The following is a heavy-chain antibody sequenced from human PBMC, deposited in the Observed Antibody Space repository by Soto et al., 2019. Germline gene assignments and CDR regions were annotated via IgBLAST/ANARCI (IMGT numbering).Heavy chain of an antibody. D-gene: IGHD3-10*01. CDR2: INSDGSST. J-gene: IGHJ6*03. CDR1: GFTFSSYW. Sequence: HPGGSLRLSCAASGFTFSSYWMHWIRQAPGKGLVWVSRINSDGSSTSYADSVRGRFTISRDNAKNTLYLQMNSLRAEDTAVYYGASMVRGFISHYCYMDVWGEGTTVTASS. V-gene: IGHV3-74*01. CDR3: ASMVRGFISHYCYMDV.